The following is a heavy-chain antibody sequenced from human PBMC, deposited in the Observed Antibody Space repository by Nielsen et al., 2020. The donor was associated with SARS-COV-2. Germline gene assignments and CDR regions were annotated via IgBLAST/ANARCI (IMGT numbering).Heavy chain of an antibody. Sequence: SLNLSCAASGFTFDDYAMHWVRQAPGKGLEWVSGISWNSGSIGYADSVKGRFTISRDNAKNSLYLQMNSLRAEDTALYYCAKDLAAAGTGSYWGQGTLVTVSS. D-gene: IGHD6-13*01. CDR2: ISWNSGSI. CDR3: AKDLAAAGTGSY. CDR1: GFTFDDYA. J-gene: IGHJ4*02. V-gene: IGHV3-9*01.